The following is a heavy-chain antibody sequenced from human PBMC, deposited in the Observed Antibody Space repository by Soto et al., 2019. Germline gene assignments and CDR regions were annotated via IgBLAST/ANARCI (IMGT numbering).Heavy chain of an antibody. Sequence: GGSLRLSCAASGFTFSSYAMHWVRQAPGKGLEWVAVISYDGINKYYADYVKGRFTISRDNSKNTLYLQMNSLRAEDTAGYYCARDRSYDLTLVYYFDYWGQGTLVTVSS. CDR2: ISYDGINK. CDR1: GFTFSSYA. J-gene: IGHJ4*02. D-gene: IGHD1-26*01. CDR3: ARDRSYDLTLVYYFDY. V-gene: IGHV3-30-3*01.